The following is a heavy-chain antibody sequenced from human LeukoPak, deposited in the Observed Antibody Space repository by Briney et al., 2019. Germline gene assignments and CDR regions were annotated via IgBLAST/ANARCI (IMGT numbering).Heavy chain of an antibody. V-gene: IGHV1-18*01. CDR2: ISAYNGNT. Sequence: GASVKVSCKASGYTFTSYGISWVRQAPGQGLEWMGWISAYNGNTNYAQKFQGRVTMTEDTSTDTAYMELSSLRSEDTAVYYCATDTAVGAYYYGMGVWGQGTTVTVSS. CDR1: GYTFTSYG. J-gene: IGHJ6*02. D-gene: IGHD1-26*01. CDR3: ATDTAVGAYYYGMGV.